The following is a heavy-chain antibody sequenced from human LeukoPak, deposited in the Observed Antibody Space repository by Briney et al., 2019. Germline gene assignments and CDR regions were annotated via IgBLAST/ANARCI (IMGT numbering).Heavy chain of an antibody. CDR2: FNPENGNT. D-gene: IGHD6-13*01. CDR1: GYSFVGYG. Sequence: ASVKVSCKASGYSFVGYGITWVRQAPGQGLERMGWFNPENGNTNYAQKVQGRVTMTADTSTSTSYMELRSLRSDDTAVYYCAREHSSSWDQFDYWGQGTLVTVS. J-gene: IGHJ4*02. CDR3: AREHSSSWDQFDY. V-gene: IGHV1-18*01.